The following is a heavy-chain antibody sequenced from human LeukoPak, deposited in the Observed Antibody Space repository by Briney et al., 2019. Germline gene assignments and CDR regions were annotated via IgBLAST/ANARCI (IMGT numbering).Heavy chain of an antibody. V-gene: IGHV1-8*01. CDR1: GYTFTNFD. Sequence: GSVKVSCKASGYTFTNFDINWVRQATGQGLEWMGWMNPNSGNTGYAQKFQGRVTMTRDTSISTAYMELSSLRSEDTAVYYCARSGGGMGVSFDPWGQGTLVIVSS. D-gene: IGHD3-10*01. CDR2: MNPNSGNT. J-gene: IGHJ5*02. CDR3: ARSGGGMGVSFDP.